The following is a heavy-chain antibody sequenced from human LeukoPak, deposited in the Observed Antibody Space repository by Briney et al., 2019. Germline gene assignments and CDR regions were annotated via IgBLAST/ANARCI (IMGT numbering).Heavy chain of an antibody. V-gene: IGHV3-30-3*01. CDR2: ISYDGSNE. D-gene: IGHD3-10*01. CDR3: ARDYYGSGSHNTGVEY. CDR1: GFTFSHYV. J-gene: IGHJ4*02. Sequence: PGGSLRLSCAASGFTFSHYVMHWVRQAPGKGLEWVGMISYDGSNEYYADTVKGRVTISRDNSKNTLYLQMNSLRAEDSAVYYCARDYYGSGSHNTGVEYWGQGVLVTVSS.